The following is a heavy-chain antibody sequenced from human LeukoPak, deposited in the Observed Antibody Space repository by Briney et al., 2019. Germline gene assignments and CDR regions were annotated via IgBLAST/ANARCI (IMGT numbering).Heavy chain of an antibody. CDR3: ARSYGSSFYYGLDV. Sequence: GGSLRLSCAASGFIFRSYGMHWVRQAPGKGLEWVAVIWYDGSKKFYGDSVKGRFIISRDDREDTLYLQMNSLRAEDTAVYFCARSYGSSFYYGLDVWGRGTAVTVSS. V-gene: IGHV3-33*01. D-gene: IGHD6-6*01. CDR1: GFIFRSYG. CDR2: IWYDGSKK. J-gene: IGHJ6*02.